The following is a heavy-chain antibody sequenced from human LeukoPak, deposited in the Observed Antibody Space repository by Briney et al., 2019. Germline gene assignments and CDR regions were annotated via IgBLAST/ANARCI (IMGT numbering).Heavy chain of an antibody. CDR2: IRSNSDGGTI. CDR1: GFTFSNAW. CDR3: ATDFYDST. Sequence: PGGSLRLSCATSGFTFSNAWMNWVRQAPGKGLEWVSRIRSNSDGGTIDYAAPVKGRSTLSRDDSKTTLYLQMNSLQTEDTAVYYCATDFYDSTWGQGTLVTVSS. D-gene: IGHD3-22*01. V-gene: IGHV3-15*07. J-gene: IGHJ5*02.